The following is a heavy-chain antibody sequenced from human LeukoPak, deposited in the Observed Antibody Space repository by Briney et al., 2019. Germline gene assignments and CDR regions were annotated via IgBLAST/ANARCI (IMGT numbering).Heavy chain of an antibody. D-gene: IGHD1-7*01. Sequence: GESLKISCKGSGYSFSGYWIGWVRQMPGKGLEWMGIIYPGDSDIKYSPSFQGQVTISVDKSISTAYLQWSSLEASDTAMYYCARRPPFIKGTTPGAFDIWGQGTAVTVSS. CDR2: IYPGDSDI. CDR3: ARRPPFIKGTTPGAFDI. J-gene: IGHJ3*02. V-gene: IGHV5-51*01. CDR1: GYSFSGYW.